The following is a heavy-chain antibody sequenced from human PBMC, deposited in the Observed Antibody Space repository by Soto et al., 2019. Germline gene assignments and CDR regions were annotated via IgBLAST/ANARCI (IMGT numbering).Heavy chain of an antibody. V-gene: IGHV4-59*01. CDR3: ARLLYSSGWYPDY. J-gene: IGHJ4*02. CDR1: GGSISSYY. D-gene: IGHD6-19*01. Sequence: SETLSLTCTVSGGSISSYYWSWIRQPPGKGLEFIGYIYSSGSTNYNPSLKSRVTISVDTSKNQFSLKLSSVTAADTAVYYCARLLYSSGWYPDYWGQGTLVTVSS. CDR2: IYSSGST.